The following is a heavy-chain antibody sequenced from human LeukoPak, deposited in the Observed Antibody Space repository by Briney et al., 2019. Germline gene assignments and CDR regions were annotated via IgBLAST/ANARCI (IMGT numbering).Heavy chain of an antibody. Sequence: PGGSLRLSCEASGFTFSGYYMTWVRQAPGKGLEWVASIKEDGSEEYYVDSVKGRFTISRDNAKNSLYLQMSSLRAEDTAVYFCARDVGYGDYWGQGTLVTVSS. V-gene: IGHV3-7*01. D-gene: IGHD5-12*01. CDR3: ARDVGYGDY. CDR2: IKEDGSEE. CDR1: GFTFSGYY. J-gene: IGHJ4*02.